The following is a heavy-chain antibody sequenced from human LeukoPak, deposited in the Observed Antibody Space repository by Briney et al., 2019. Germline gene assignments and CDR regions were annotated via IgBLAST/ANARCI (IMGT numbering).Heavy chain of an antibody. CDR2: ISGSGGST. V-gene: IGHV3-23*01. CDR3: ARDITPFAVAGTYYYYYGMDV. J-gene: IGHJ6*02. D-gene: IGHD6-19*01. Sequence: GGSLRLSCAASGFTFSSYAMSWVRQAPGKGLEWVSAISGSGGSTYYADSVKGRFTISRDNSKNTLYLQMNSLRAEDTAVYYCARDITPFAVAGTYYYYYGMDVWGQGTTVTVSS. CDR1: GFTFSSYA.